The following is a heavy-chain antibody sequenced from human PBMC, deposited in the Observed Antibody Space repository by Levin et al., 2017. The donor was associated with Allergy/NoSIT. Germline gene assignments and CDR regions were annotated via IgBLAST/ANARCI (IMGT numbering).Heavy chain of an antibody. CDR3: ARPLMGGGGGSPDGYFDL. V-gene: IGHV3-30*04. Sequence: GGSLRLSCAASGFTFSSFSMHWVRQAPGKGLEWMAVISYDGSNQYYADSVKGRFTISRDNSKNTLYLQLDSLKSEDTAVYYCARPLMGGGGGSPDGYFDLWGRGTLVTVSS. J-gene: IGHJ2*01. CDR1: GFTFSSFS. CDR2: ISYDGSNQ. D-gene: IGHD1-26*01.